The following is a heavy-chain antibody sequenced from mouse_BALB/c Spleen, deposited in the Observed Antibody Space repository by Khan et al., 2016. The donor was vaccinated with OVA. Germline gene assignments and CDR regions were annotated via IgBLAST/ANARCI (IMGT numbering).Heavy chain of an antibody. J-gene: IGHJ3*01. CDR2: IDPMNGNT. CDR1: GFNIKDTY. CDR3: VSPNWFVY. V-gene: IGHV14-3*02. Sequence: EVELVESGAELVKPGASVNLSCTASGFNIKDTYMHWVKQRPEQGLEWIGRIDPMNGNTKYDPKFQDKATITADTSSNTAYLQLSSLTSEDTAVYYCVSPNWFVYWGQGTLVTVSA.